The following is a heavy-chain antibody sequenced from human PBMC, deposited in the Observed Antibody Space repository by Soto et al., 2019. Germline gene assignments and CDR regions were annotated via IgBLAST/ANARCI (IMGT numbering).Heavy chain of an antibody. CDR2: ISYDGSNK. J-gene: IGHJ2*01. CDR3: AKGTRYYYDSSGYYHDRVDWYFDL. V-gene: IGHV3-30*18. CDR1: GFTFSSYG. Sequence: QVQLVESGGGVVQPGRSLRLSCAASGFTFSSYGMHWVRQAPGKGLEWVAVISYDGSNKYYAESGKGRFTISRDNSKNALYLKMNSLRAEDTAVYYGAKGTRYYYDSSGYYHDRVDWYFDLWGRGTLVTVSS. D-gene: IGHD3-22*01.